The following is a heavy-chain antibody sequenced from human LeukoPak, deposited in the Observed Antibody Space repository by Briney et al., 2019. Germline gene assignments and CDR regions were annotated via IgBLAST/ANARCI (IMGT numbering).Heavy chain of an antibody. CDR3: ARGFAVWLVS. V-gene: IGHV1-2*06. CDR1: GYTFISNY. CDR2: INPNSGGT. D-gene: IGHD6-19*01. J-gene: IGHJ4*02. Sequence: GASVKVSCKASGYTFISNYMHWVRQAPGQGLEWMGRINPNSGGTNYAQKFQGRVTMTRDTSISTAYMELSRLRSDDTAVYYCARGFAVWLVSWGQGTLVTVSS.